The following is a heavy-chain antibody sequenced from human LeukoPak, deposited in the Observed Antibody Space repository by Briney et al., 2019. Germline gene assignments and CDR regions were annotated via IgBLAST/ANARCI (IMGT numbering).Heavy chain of an antibody. CDR2: LSGSGGST. D-gene: IGHD1-26*01. CDR1: GFTFSNYV. CDR3: AEEVGNTYPTFDY. J-gene: IGHJ4*02. V-gene: IGHV3-23*01. Sequence: GGSLRLSCAASGFTFSNYVMSWVRQAPGKGLEWVSSLSGSGGSTYYADSVKGRFTISRDNSKNTLYLQMNRLRVEDTAVYYCAEEVGNTYPTFDYWGQGTLVTVSS.